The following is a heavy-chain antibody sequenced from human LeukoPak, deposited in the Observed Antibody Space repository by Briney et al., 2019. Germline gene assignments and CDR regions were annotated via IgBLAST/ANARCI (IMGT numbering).Heavy chain of an antibody. CDR3: AREILDIAAAGL. CDR2: ISSSSSYI. V-gene: IGHV3-21*01. CDR1: GFTFSSYS. D-gene: IGHD6-13*01. J-gene: IGHJ4*02. Sequence: GGSLRLSCAASGFTFSSYSMNWVRQAPGKGLEWVSSISSSSSYIYYADSVKGRFTISRDNAKNSLYLQMNSLRAEDTAVYYCAREILDIAAAGLWGQGTLVTVSS.